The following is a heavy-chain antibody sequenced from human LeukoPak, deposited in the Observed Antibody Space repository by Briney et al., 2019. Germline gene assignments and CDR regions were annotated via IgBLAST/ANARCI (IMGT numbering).Heavy chain of an antibody. D-gene: IGHD6-19*01. CDR2: ISGSGDST. CDR3: AKRWLNYYFDY. J-gene: IGHJ4*02. CDR1: GFTFSNYA. Sequence: GGSLRLSCAASGFTFSNYAMSWVRQAPGKGLEWVSVISGSGDSTYYTDPVKGRFTISRDNSKNTVYLQMNSLRVEDTAVYYCAKRWLNYYFDYWGQGTLVTVSS. V-gene: IGHV3-23*01.